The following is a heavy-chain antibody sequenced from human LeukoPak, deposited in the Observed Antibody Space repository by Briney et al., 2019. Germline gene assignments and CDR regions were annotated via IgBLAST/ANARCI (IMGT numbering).Heavy chain of an antibody. D-gene: IGHD1-1*01. Sequence: GGSLRLSCAASGFAFSSYAMSWVRQAPGKGLEWVSAISGSGGMTYYADSVKGRFTISRDNSKNTLDLQMNSLRAEDTAVYYCARDLRTGTLHDYWGQGTLVTVSS. V-gene: IGHV3-23*01. CDR3: ARDLRTGTLHDY. CDR2: ISGSGGMT. CDR1: GFAFSSYA. J-gene: IGHJ4*02.